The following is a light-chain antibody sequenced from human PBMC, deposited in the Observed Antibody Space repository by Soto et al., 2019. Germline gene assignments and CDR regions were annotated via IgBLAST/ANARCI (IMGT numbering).Light chain of an antibody. CDR3: SSYTGDYTLM. V-gene: IGLV2-23*01. Sequence: QSALTQPASVSGSPGQSITISCTGTSSDVGLYNLVSWYQHHPGKVPQLIIYETTKRPSGVSNRFSGSKSGNTASLTISGLQAEDEAHYHCSSYTGDYTLMFAGGTKVTVL. CDR1: SSDVGLYNL. CDR2: ETT. J-gene: IGLJ3*02.